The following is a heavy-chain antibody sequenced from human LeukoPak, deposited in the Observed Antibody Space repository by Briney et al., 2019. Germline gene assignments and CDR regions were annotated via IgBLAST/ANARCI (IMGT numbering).Heavy chain of an antibody. V-gene: IGHV4-4*07. CDR1: GGSISSYY. D-gene: IGHD3-22*01. J-gene: IGHJ6*03. Sequence: SETLSLTCTVSGGSISSYYWSWIRQPAGKGLEWIGRIYTSGSTNYNPSLKSRVTMSVDTSENQFSLKLSSVTAADTAVYYCARDRGTSGIVVVAYYYYMDVWGKGTTVTVSS. CDR2: IYTSGST. CDR3: ARDRGTSGIVVVAYYYYMDV.